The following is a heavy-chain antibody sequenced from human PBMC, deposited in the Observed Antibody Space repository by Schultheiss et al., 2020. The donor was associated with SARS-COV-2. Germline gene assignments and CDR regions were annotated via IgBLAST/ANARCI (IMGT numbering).Heavy chain of an antibody. CDR1: GFTFSGSA. CDR2: INSDGSST. CDR3: AREDYYDSSGYNEFDY. V-gene: IGHV3-74*01. J-gene: IGHJ4*02. Sequence: GGSLRLSCAASGFTFSGSAMHWVRQAPGKGLVWVSRINSDGSSTSYADSVKGRFTISRDNAKNTLYLQMNSLRAEDTAVYYCAREDYYDSSGYNEFDYWGQGTLVTVSS. D-gene: IGHD3-22*01.